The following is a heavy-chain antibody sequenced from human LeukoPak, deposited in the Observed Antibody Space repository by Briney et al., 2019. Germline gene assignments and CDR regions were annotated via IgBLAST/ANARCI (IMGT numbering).Heavy chain of an antibody. CDR3: ARDTYSSSSYFDY. D-gene: IGHD6-13*01. Sequence: ASVKVSCKASGYTFTSYGISWVRQAPGQGLEWMGWISAYNGNTNYAQKLQGRVTMTIDTSTSTAYVELRSLRSDDTAVYYCARDTYSSSSYFDYWGQGTLVTVSS. V-gene: IGHV1-18*01. CDR1: GYTFTSYG. J-gene: IGHJ4*02. CDR2: ISAYNGNT.